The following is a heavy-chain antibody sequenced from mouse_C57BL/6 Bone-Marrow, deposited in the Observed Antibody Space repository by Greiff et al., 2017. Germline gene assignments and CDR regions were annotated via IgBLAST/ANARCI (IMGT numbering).Heavy chain of an antibody. Sequence: QVQLQQPGAELVKPGASVKMSCKASGYTFTSYWITWVKQRPGQGLEWIGDIYPGSGSTNYNEKFKSKATLTVDTSSSTAYMQLSSLTSEDSAVYYCARCDGYYTHYYAMDYWGQGTSVTVSS. V-gene: IGHV1-55*01. CDR3: ARCDGYYTHYYAMDY. D-gene: IGHD2-3*01. J-gene: IGHJ4*01. CDR1: GYTFTSYW. CDR2: IYPGSGST.